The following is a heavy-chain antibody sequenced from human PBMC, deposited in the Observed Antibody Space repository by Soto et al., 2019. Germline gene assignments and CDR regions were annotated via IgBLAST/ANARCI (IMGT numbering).Heavy chain of an antibody. Sequence: QVQLVQSGAEVRKPGASVKVSCKPSGYTFNTYYLHWLRQAPGQALEWMGVIHPSGGGTTYAQKLLGRVTVTRDTSKTTVFMELSSLRSDDTAVYYCARGGHIAVATASFDTWGQGTLVTVSS. V-gene: IGHV1-46*02. CDR2: IHPSGGGT. D-gene: IGHD2-21*02. J-gene: IGHJ4*02. CDR3: ARGGHIAVATASFDT. CDR1: GYTFNTYY.